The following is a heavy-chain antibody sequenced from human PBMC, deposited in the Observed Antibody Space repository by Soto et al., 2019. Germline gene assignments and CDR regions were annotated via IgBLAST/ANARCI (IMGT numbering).Heavy chain of an antibody. CDR1: GYSFTSYW. D-gene: IGHD3-22*01. CDR3: ARQLDSSGYYWAI. Sequence: RESLKISCKGSGYSFTSYWIGWVRQMPGKGLEWMGIIYPGDSDTRYSPSFQGQVTISADKSISTAYLQWSSLKASDTAMYYCARQLDSSGYYWAIWGQGTMVTVSS. J-gene: IGHJ3*02. V-gene: IGHV5-51*01. CDR2: IYPGDSDT.